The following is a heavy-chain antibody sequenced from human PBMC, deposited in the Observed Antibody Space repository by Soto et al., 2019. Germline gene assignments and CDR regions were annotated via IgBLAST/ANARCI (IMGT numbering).Heavy chain of an antibody. V-gene: IGHV1-24*01. J-gene: IGHJ4*02. D-gene: IGHD2-15*01. CDR3: GTDLVGYCSGGSCYSDY. CDR1: GYTLTELS. CDR2: FDPEDGGT. Sequence: ASVKVSCKVSGYTLTELSMHWVRQAPGKGLEWMGGFDPEDGGTIYAQKFQGRVTMTEDTSTDTAYMELSSLRSEDTAVYYCGTDLVGYCSGGSCYSDYWGQGTLVTVSS.